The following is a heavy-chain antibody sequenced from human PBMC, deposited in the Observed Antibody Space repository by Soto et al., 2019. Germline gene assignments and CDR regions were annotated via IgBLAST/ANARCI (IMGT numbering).Heavy chain of an antibody. V-gene: IGHV4-59*08. CDR3: ARHDGSGSYWRRAFDI. D-gene: IGHD3-10*01. J-gene: IGHJ3*02. CDR1: GGSISSYY. Sequence: QVQLQESGPGLVKPSETLSLTCTVSGGSISSYYWSWIRQPPGKGLEWIGYIYYSGSTNYNPSLNSRVTISVDTSKNQFSLKLSSVTAADTAVYYCARHDGSGSYWRRAFDIWGQGTMVTVSS. CDR2: IYYSGST.